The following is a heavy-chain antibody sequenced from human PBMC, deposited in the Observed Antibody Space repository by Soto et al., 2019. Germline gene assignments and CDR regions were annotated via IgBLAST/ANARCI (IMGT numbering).Heavy chain of an antibody. Sequence: PGGSLRLSCAASGFTFRSYAMSWVRQAPGKGLEWVSAIGGSGDSSYYADSVKGRFTISRDNSKNTLYLQVNSLRAGDTAVYYCAKDPYDSSGFYDYWGQGTLVTVSS. V-gene: IGHV3-23*01. D-gene: IGHD3-22*01. J-gene: IGHJ4*02. CDR1: GFTFRSYA. CDR2: IGGSGDSS. CDR3: AKDPYDSSGFYDY.